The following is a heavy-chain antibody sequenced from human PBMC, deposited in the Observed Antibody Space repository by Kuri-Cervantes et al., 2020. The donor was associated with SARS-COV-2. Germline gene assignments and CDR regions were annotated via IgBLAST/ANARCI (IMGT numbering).Heavy chain of an antibody. CDR2: INPNSGAT. J-gene: IGHJ5*02. CDR3: ATGPAAIVGGWFDP. D-gene: IGHD2-2*01. CDR1: GYTFNIYD. Sequence: ASVKVSCKASGYTFNIYDINWVRQAPGQGLEWMGWINPNSGATGYAQKFQGRVIMTRDTSRSTAYMELSSLRSEDTAVYYCATGPAAIVGGWFDPWGQGTLVTVSS. V-gene: IGHV1-8*02.